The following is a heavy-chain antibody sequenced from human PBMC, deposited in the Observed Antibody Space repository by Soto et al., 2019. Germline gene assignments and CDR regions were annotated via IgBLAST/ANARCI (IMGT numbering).Heavy chain of an antibody. D-gene: IGHD4-4*01. Sequence: GGSLRLSCAASGFTFSSYAMSSVRPSPGTWLEWVSDISPSGDSTYYADSVKARFTISRDNSKITMYLQMNSLRAEDTALYYCAKSNRPTAPFDYWGLGTLVTVSS. J-gene: IGHJ4*02. CDR1: GFTFSSYA. CDR2: ISPSGDST. CDR3: AKSNRPTAPFDY. V-gene: IGHV3-23*01.